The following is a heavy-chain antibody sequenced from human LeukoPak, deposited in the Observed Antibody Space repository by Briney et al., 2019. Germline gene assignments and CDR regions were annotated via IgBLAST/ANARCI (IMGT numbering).Heavy chain of an antibody. V-gene: IGHV1-18*01. CDR3: ARVSDYSSSWYWFDP. CDR2: ISAYNGNT. J-gene: IGHJ5*02. D-gene: IGHD6-13*01. CDR1: GYTFTSYG. Sequence: GASVKVSCKASGYTFTSYGISWVRQAPGQGLEWMGWISAYNGNTNYAQELQGRVTMTTDTSTSTAYMELRSLRSDDTAVYYCARVSDYSSSWYWFDPWGQGTLVTVSS.